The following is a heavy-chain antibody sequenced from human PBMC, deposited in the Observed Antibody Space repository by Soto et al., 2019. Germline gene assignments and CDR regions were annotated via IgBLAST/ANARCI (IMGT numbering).Heavy chain of an antibody. CDR3: AKAHIVVVINFDY. J-gene: IGHJ4*02. V-gene: IGHV3-30*18. CDR2: ISYDGSNK. Sequence: GGSLRLSCAASGFTFSSYGMHWVRQAPGKGLEWVAVISYDGSNKYYADSVKGRFTISRDNSKNTLYLQMNSLRAEDTAVYYCAKAHIVVVINFDYWGQGTLVTVSS. CDR1: GFTFSSYG. D-gene: IGHD3-22*01.